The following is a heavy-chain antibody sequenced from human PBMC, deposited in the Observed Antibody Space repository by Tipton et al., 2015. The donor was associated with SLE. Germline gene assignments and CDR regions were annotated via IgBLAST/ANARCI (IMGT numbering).Heavy chain of an antibody. V-gene: IGHV4-59*08. CDR1: GGSISTYY. D-gene: IGHD3-16*01. Sequence: TLSLTCTVSGGSISTYYWSWIRQPPGKGLEWIGYIFYSGSTNYNPSLKSRVTISIDTSKNQFSLKLSSVTAADTAVYYCARHMITGGEFDYWGQGTLFTVSS. CDR3: ARHMITGGEFDY. CDR2: IFYSGST. J-gene: IGHJ4*02.